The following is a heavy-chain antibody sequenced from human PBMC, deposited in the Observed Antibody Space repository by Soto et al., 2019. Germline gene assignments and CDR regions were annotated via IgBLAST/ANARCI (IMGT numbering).Heavy chain of an antibody. CDR3: ASGAVVPQYTYYGMDV. Sequence: LRLSCAASGFTFSSYAMHWVRQAPGKGLEWVAVITYDGSNKYYADSVKGRFTISRDNSKNTLYLQMNSLRAEDTAVYYCASGAVVPQYTYYGMDVWGQGTTVTVYS. V-gene: IGHV3-30-3*01. J-gene: IGHJ6*02. CDR2: ITYDGSNK. D-gene: IGHD2-15*01. CDR1: GFTFSSYA.